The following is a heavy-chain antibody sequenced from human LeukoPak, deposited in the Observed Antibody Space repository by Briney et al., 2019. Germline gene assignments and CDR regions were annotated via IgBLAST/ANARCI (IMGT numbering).Heavy chain of an antibody. CDR3: ARVEQRRNGRAFDI. V-gene: IGHV1-69*04. D-gene: IGHD6-25*01. J-gene: IGHJ3*02. CDR2: IIPILGIA. Sequence: SVKVSCKASGGTFSSYAISWVRQAPGQGLEWMGRIIPILGIANYAQKFQGRVTITADKSTSTAYMELSSLRSEDTAVYYCARVEQRRNGRAFDIWGQGTMVTVSS. CDR1: GGTFSSYA.